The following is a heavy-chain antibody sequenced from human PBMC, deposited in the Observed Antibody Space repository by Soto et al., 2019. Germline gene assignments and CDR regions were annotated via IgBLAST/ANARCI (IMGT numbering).Heavy chain of an antibody. J-gene: IGHJ4*02. Sequence: QLQLQESGPGLVKPSETLSLTCTVSGGSISSSSYYWGWIRQPPGKGLEWIGSIYYSGSTYYNPSLKSRVTISVDTSKNQFSLKLSSVTAADTAVYYCASPREGYCSGGSCYSLDYWGQGTLVTVSS. D-gene: IGHD2-15*01. CDR1: GGSISSSSYY. CDR2: IYYSGST. CDR3: ASPREGYCSGGSCYSLDY. V-gene: IGHV4-39*01.